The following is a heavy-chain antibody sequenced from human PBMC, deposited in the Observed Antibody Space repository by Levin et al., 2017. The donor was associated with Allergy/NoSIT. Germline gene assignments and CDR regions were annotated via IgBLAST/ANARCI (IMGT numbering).Heavy chain of an antibody. D-gene: IGHD2-15*01. Sequence: GGSLRLSCAASGFTFSSYAMSWVRQAPGKGLEWVSAISGSGGSTYYADSVKGRFTISRDNSKNTLYLQMNSLRAEDTAVYYCAKDIVVVVAATEDAFDIWGQGTMVTVSS. CDR1: GFTFSSYA. CDR3: AKDIVVVVAATEDAFDI. CDR2: ISGSGGST. V-gene: IGHV3-23*01. J-gene: IGHJ3*02.